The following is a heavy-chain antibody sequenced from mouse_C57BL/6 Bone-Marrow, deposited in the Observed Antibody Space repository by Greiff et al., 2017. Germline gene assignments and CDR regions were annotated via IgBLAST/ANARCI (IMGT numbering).Heavy chain of an antibody. V-gene: IGHV1-82*01. Sequence: VQLQQSGPELVKPGASVKISCKASGYAFSSSWMNWVKQRPGKGLEWIGRIYPGDGDTNYNGKFKGKATLTADKSSSTAYMQLSSLTSEDSAVYFCARWIPHYYGSSLWAMDYWGQGTSVTVSS. CDR1: GYAFSSSW. CDR2: IYPGDGDT. D-gene: IGHD1-1*01. CDR3: ARWIPHYYGSSLWAMDY. J-gene: IGHJ4*01.